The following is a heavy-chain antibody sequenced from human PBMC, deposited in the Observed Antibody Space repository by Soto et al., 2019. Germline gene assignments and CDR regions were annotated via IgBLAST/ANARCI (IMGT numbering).Heavy chain of an antibody. CDR3: AKDNGLDAFDI. Sequence: GGSLRLSVPPLEFTFDDYTMTWVRQSAGKVLEWVFLISWDGGSTYYADSVKSRFTITRDNSKNSLYLQMNSLRTEDTALYYCAKDNGLDAFDIWGKGTMVTVSS. CDR2: ISWDGGST. D-gene: IGHD2-8*01. V-gene: IGHV3-43*01. CDR1: EFTFDDYT. J-gene: IGHJ3*02.